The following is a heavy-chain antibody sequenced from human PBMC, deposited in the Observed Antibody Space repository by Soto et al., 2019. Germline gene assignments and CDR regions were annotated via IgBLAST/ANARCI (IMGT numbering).Heavy chain of an antibody. CDR2: IWYDGSNK. CDR1: GFTFSSYG. D-gene: IGHD3-9*01. J-gene: IGHJ4*02. Sequence: QVQLVESGGGVVQPGRSLRLSCAASGFTFSSYGMHWVRQAPGKGLEWVAVIWYDGSNKYYADSVKGRFTISRDNSKNTLDLQMNSLRAEDTAVYYCARDRGRYFDWLLNQDPGGFDYWGQGTLVTVSS. CDR3: ARDRGRYFDWLLNQDPGGFDY. V-gene: IGHV3-33*01.